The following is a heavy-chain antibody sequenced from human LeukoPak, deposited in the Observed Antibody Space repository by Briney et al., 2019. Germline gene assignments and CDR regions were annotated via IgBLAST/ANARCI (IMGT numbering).Heavy chain of an antibody. V-gene: IGHV3-23*01. CDR2: ISSSGSST. J-gene: IGHJ4*02. CDR1: GITFSTYA. CDR3: ATPLDYYDTSGFHQGGD. Sequence: GGSLRLSCVASGITFSTYAMSWVRQAPGKGLEWVSVISSSGSSTYYADSVKGRFTISRDNAKDSLYLQMTSLRAEDTAMYYCATPLDYYDTSGFHQGGDWGQGTLVIVSS. D-gene: IGHD3-22*01.